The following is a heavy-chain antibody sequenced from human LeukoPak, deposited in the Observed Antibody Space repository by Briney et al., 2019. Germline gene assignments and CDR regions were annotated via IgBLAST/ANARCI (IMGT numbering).Heavy chain of an antibody. CDR1: DYSFSSSNW. Sequence: SETLSLTCAVSDYSFSSSNWWGWIRQPPGKGLEWIGYIYYSGSTNYNPSLKSRVTMSVDTSKNQFSLKLSSVTALDTAVYYCARRAVVAATRSGWYFDLWGRGTLVTVSS. V-gene: IGHV4-28*06. CDR3: ARRAVVAATRSGWYFDL. D-gene: IGHD2-15*01. J-gene: IGHJ2*01. CDR2: IYYSGST.